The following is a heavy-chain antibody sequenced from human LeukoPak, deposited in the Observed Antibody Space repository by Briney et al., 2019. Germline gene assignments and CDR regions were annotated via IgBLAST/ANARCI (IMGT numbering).Heavy chain of an antibody. J-gene: IGHJ4*02. D-gene: IGHD3-22*01. CDR1: GFTFSSYA. V-gene: IGHV3-23*01. Sequence: GGTLRLSCVASGFTFSSYAMNWVRQAPGKGLEWVSSINGSGDRTYYADSVKGRFTISRDNSKNTLYLQMNSLRAEDTAVYYCAKGLKYYYDSSPSPGMYWGQGTLVTVSS. CDR3: AKGLKYYYDSSPSPGMY. CDR2: INGSGDRT.